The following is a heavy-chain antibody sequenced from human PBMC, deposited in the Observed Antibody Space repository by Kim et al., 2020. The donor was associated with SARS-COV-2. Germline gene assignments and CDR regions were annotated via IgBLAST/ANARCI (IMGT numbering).Heavy chain of an antibody. CDR1: GFTFSNYG. J-gene: IGHJ4*02. V-gene: IGHV3-30*18. Sequence: GGSLRLSCAASGFTFSNYGMHWVRQAPGKGLEWVAFISYDGSHKYYGDSVKGRFTISRDNSKNTLDLQMNSLRSEDTAVYYCANGRIGRVDLVAAEFDFWGQGTLVTVSS. CDR2: ISYDGSHK. D-gene: IGHD5-12*01. CDR3: ANGRIGRVDLVAAEFDF.